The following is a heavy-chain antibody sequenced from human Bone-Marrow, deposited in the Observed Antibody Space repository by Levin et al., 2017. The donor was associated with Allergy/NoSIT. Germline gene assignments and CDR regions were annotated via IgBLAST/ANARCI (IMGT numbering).Heavy chain of an antibody. Sequence: PGESLKISCKGSGYSFSTYWITWVRQMPGKGLEYMGIIYPDDSDTRYSPSFQGRVTISVDKSINTAYLQWNSLKTSDSAMYYCARRMGDHWGQGTLVTVSA. CDR3: ARRMGDH. J-gene: IGHJ4*02. CDR1: GYSFSTYW. D-gene: IGHD2-8*01. CDR2: IYPDDSDT. V-gene: IGHV5-51*01.